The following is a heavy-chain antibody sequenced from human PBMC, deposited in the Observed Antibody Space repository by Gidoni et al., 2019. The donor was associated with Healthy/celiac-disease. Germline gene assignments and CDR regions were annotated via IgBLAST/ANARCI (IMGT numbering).Heavy chain of an antibody. V-gene: IGHV1-46*01. CDR2: INPSGGRT. D-gene: IGHD3-10*01. J-gene: IGHJ6*02. Sequence: QVQLVQSGAEVKKPGASVKVSGKASGYTFTSYYIHWVRQAPGQGLEWMGIINPSGGRTSYAQKFQGRVTMTRDTSTSTVYMELSSLRSEDTAVYYCARSISMVRGAPRYYYYAMDVWGQGTTVTVSS. CDR3: ARSISMVRGAPRYYYYAMDV. CDR1: GYTFTSYY.